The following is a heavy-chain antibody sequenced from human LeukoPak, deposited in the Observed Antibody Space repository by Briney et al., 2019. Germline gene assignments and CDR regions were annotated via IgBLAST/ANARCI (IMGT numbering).Heavy chain of an antibody. Sequence: SETLSLTCTVFGGSISGNYWSWIRQPPGKGLEWIGYINYSGGTNYNPSLNSRVTISVDTSKNQFSLKVSSVTAADTAVYYCARFYYDILTGHRYFDYWGQGTLVTVSS. CDR2: INYSGGT. CDR3: ARFYYDILTGHRYFDY. V-gene: IGHV4-59*01. J-gene: IGHJ4*02. CDR1: GGSISGNY. D-gene: IGHD3-9*01.